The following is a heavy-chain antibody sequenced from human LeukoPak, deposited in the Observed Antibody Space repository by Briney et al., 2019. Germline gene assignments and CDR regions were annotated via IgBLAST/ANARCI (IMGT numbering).Heavy chain of an antibody. CDR3: ARGLSNSSWYYYYMDV. Sequence: SETLSLTCTVSGGSISSYFWNWIRQPPGKGLEWIGYIYYSGSTNYNPSLKSRATISVDTSKNQFSLKLSSVTAADTAVYYCARGLSNSSWYYYYMDVWGKGTTVTVSS. D-gene: IGHD6-13*01. CDR1: GGSISSYF. J-gene: IGHJ6*03. V-gene: IGHV4-59*01. CDR2: IYYSGST.